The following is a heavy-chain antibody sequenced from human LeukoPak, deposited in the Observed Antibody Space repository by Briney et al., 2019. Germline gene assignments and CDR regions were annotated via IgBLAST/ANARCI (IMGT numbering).Heavy chain of an antibody. J-gene: IGHJ4*02. D-gene: IGHD2-21*01. Sequence: PVKVSCKASGGTFRTYAISWVRQSPGHGLEWMGGMISIFGTANYAQKLQRRLTVTRDTSASTTYMELSSLICEDAAVYYCARRLKGADGNPFDYWGQGTLVTVSS. CDR2: MISIFGTA. CDR3: ARRLKGADGNPFDY. CDR1: GGTFRTYA. V-gene: IGHV1-69*05.